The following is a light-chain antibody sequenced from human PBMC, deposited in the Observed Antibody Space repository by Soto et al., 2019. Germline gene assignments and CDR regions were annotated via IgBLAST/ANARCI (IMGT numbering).Light chain of an antibody. V-gene: IGLV2-14*01. CDR1: GDDIGAFNY. J-gene: IGLJ1*01. CDR2: EVS. Sequence: QSVLTQPASVSGSPGQSITISCTGTGDDIGAFNYVSWYQQHPDKAPKLMIFEVSRRPSGVSNRFSGSKSGNTASLTISGLQAEDEADYYCTSFARSVDYLFGTGTKLTVL. CDR3: TSFARSVDYL.